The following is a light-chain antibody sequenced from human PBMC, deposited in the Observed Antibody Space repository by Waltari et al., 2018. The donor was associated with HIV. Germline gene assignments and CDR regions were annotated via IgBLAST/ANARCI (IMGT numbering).Light chain of an antibody. Sequence: ETVMTPSPGTLSVPPGGRATLSCRASQNVFSDLAWYHQKPGQAPRLLLFGASKRATGVPARFSGSGSGTEFTLTITSLQSEDYGLYHCQQYKTWPLTFGQGTRVEIK. CDR2: GAS. V-gene: IGKV3-15*01. CDR3: QQYKTWPLT. J-gene: IGKJ1*01. CDR1: QNVFSD.